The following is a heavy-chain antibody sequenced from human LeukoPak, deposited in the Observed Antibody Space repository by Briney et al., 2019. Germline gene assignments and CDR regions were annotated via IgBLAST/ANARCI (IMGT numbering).Heavy chain of an antibody. CDR1: GGSFSDYY. D-gene: IGHD3-10*01. CDR3: AAFGSGSYLGY. V-gene: IGHV4-34*01. CDR2: INHSGST. Sequence: SETLSLTCAVYGGSFSDYYWSWIRHPPGKGLEWIGEINHSGSTNYNPSLKSRVTISIDTSMNHFSLKLSSVTAADTAVYYCAAFGSGSYLGYWGQGTLVTVSS. J-gene: IGHJ4*02.